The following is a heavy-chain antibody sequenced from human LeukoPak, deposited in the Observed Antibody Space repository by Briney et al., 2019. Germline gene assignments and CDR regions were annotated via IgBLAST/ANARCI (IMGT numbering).Heavy chain of an antibody. V-gene: IGHV3-53*01. CDR2: IYSGGST. CDR1: GFTVSTAY. Sequence: GGSLRLSCAASGFTVSTAYMSWVRQAPGKGLEWVSVIYSGGSTYYADSVKGRFTISRDNSKNTLFLQMNSLRAEDTAVYYCAREAPNYFDYWGQGTLVTVSS. CDR3: AREAPNYFDY. J-gene: IGHJ4*02.